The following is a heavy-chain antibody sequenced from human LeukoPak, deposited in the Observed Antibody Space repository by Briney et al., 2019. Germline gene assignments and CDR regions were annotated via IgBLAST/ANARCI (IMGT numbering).Heavy chain of an antibody. V-gene: IGHV3-23*01. CDR3: AKDWPNYYGSNGHYYRRDGDY. Sequence: GGSLRLSCAASGFTLSIYAMSWVRQAPGKGLQWVSSITSSGDGTYYADSVKGRFTISRDNSENMLYLQMNSLRVEDTAVYFCAKDWPNYYGSNGHYYRRDGDYWGQGTLVTVSS. J-gene: IGHJ4*02. CDR2: ITSSGDGT. D-gene: IGHD3-22*01. CDR1: GFTLSIYA.